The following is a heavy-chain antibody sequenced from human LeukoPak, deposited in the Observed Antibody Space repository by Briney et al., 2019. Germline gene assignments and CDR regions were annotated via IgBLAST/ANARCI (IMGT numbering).Heavy chain of an antibody. D-gene: IGHD3-10*01. V-gene: IGHV4-59*13. CDR2: LHCGGKT. J-gene: IGHJ6*03. CDR3: ARVNTMVRGISSQSGIFTYMDV. Sequence: SETLLLSCTVPGHFISNYHGSLLRQTPGKGQGLDGSLHCGGKTCYKPSLKSRVTMSLDQSKNRYSLKLPSVTAVDTAVYYCARVNTMVRGISSQSGIFTYMDVWHKGTTVTISS. CDR1: GHFISNYH.